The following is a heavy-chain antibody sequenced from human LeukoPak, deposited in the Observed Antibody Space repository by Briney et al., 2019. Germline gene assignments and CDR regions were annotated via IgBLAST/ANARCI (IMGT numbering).Heavy chain of an antibody. Sequence: GGSLRLSCAASGFTFSSYEMNWVRQAPGKGLEWVSYISSSGSTIYYADSAKGRFTISRDNAKNSLYLQMDSLRAEDTAVYYCAREELRYSSGSSHSYFDYWGQGTLVTVPS. CDR3: AREELRYSSGSSHSYFDY. V-gene: IGHV3-48*03. J-gene: IGHJ4*02. CDR2: ISSSGSTI. D-gene: IGHD6-19*01. CDR1: GFTFSSYE.